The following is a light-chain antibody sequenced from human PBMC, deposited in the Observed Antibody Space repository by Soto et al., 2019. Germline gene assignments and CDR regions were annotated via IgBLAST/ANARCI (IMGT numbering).Light chain of an antibody. J-gene: IGLJ1*01. CDR1: SSDVGSYNL. Sequence: QSALTQPASVSGSPGQSITISCTGTSSDVGSYNLVSWYQQHPGKAPKLMIYEVSKRPSGVSNRFSGSKSGNTAYLTISGLQAEDEAYYYCCSYAGSSPSAFGTGTKLTVL. V-gene: IGLV2-23*02. CDR3: CSYAGSSPSA. CDR2: EVS.